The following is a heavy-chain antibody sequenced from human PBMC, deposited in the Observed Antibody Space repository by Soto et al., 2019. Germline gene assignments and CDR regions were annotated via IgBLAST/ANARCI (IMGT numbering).Heavy chain of an antibody. J-gene: IGHJ4*02. V-gene: IGHV3-15*01. D-gene: IGHD2-21*01. CDR1: GFTFSNAW. CDR3: TTDLHEPSYCGGDCYPDY. Sequence: GGSLRLSCAASGFTFSNAWMSWVRQAPGKGLEWVGRIKSKTDGGTTDYAAPVKGRFTISRDDSKNTLYLQMNSLKTEDTAVYYCTTDLHEPSYCGGDCYPDYWGQGTLVTVSS. CDR2: IKSKTDGGTT.